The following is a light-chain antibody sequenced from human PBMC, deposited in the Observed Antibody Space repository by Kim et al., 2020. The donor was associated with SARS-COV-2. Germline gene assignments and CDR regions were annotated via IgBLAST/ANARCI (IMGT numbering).Light chain of an antibody. CDR3: QQYNTFPPY. V-gene: IGKV1-5*01. CDR2: GVS. J-gene: IGKJ2*01. Sequence: DIPMTQSPSTLSASIGDRVTITCRASQTINNYLAWYQQKPGKAPKLLISGVSNLESGVPSRFSGSGSGTEFTLTISSLQPDDFATYHCQQYNTFPPYFGQGTKLEI. CDR1: QTINNY.